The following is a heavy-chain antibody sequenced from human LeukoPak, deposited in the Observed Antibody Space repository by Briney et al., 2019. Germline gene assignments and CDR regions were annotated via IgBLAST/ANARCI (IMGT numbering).Heavy chain of an antibody. J-gene: IGHJ5*02. D-gene: IGHD3-9*01. CDR3: ARQIDPWAPFEP. V-gene: IGHV4-39*01. CDR1: GCSISSSSYY. Sequence: PSETLSLTCTVSGCSISSSSYYWGWIRQPPGKGLEWIGSIYYSGCTYYNPSLKSRVTISVDTSNNQFSLKLSSVSAADTAVYYCARQIDPWAPFEPWGEGTLVTVSS. CDR2: IYYSGCT.